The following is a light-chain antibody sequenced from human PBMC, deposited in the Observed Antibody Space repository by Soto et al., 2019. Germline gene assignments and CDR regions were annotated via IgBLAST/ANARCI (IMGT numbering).Light chain of an antibody. J-gene: IGKJ2*01. CDR2: GAS. CDR3: QQYNSYSGT. CDR1: RTINTY. V-gene: IGKV1-39*01. Sequence: DVRMTQSPSSLSASVGDTITITCRASRTINTYLNWFQQKPGEPPRLLIYGASTLHDGVPSRFSGSGSGADFTLTISGLQPEDFASYYCQQYNSYSGTFGQGTKLEIK.